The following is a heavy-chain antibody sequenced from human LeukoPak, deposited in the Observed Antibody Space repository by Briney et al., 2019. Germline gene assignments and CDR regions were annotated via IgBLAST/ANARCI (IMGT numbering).Heavy chain of an antibody. CDR2: IKLDGSEK. CDR3: ARAYGDYGEYVY. D-gene: IGHD4-17*01. Sequence: PGGSLRLSCVASGFTFGKYWMSWVRQAPGKGLEWVANIKLDGSEKNYVDSVKGRFTISRDNTKNSLYLQVNSLRAEDTAVYYCARAYGDYGEYVYWGQGTLVTVSS. CDR1: GFTFGKYW. V-gene: IGHV3-7*03. J-gene: IGHJ4*02.